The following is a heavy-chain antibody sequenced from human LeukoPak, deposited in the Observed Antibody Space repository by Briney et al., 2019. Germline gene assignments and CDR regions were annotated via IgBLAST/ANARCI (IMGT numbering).Heavy chain of an antibody. CDR2: ISWDGGST. J-gene: IGHJ4*02. CDR1: GFTFDDYT. V-gene: IGHV3-43*01. Sequence: PGGSLRLSCAASGFTFDDYTMHWVRQAPGKGLEWVSLISWDGGSTYYADSVKGRFTISRDNSKNSLYVQMNSLRPEDTALYYCANDLVRVVVAATGGFDYWGQGTLVTVSS. D-gene: IGHD2-15*01. CDR3: ANDLVRVVVAATGGFDY.